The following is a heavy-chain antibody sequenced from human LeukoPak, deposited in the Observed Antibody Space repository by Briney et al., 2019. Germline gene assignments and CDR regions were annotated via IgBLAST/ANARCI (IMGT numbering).Heavy chain of an antibody. Sequence: SQTLSLTCAISGDSVSSNSAAWNWIRQSPSRGLEWLGRTYYRTKWYNDYAVSVKSRITINPDTSKNQFSLQLNSVTPEDTAVYYCARGAMVRGVIIYNWFDPWGQGTLVTVSS. J-gene: IGHJ5*02. CDR3: ARGAMVRGVIIYNWFDP. CDR1: GDSVSSNSAA. V-gene: IGHV6-1*01. D-gene: IGHD3-10*01. CDR2: TYYRTKWYN.